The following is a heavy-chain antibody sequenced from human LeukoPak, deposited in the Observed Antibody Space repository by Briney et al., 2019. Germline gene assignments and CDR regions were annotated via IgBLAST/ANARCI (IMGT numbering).Heavy chain of an antibody. D-gene: IGHD3-3*01. CDR3: ARVRFLEWSDY. CDR2: INQEGSEK. CDR1: GFSLRSFW. V-gene: IGHV3-7*01. Sequence: PGGSLRLSCEPSGFSLRSFWMTWVRQAPGKGPEGVANINQEGSEKYYGDSVKGRFTISRDNAKNTLYLEMNSLRAEDTAVYYCARVRFLEWSDYWGQGTLVTVSS. J-gene: IGHJ4*02.